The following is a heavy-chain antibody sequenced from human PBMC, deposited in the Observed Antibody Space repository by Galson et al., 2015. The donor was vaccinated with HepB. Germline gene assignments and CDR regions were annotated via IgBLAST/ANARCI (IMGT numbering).Heavy chain of an antibody. J-gene: IGHJ3*02. CDR1: GFTVSSNY. CDR2: LSSGGST. CDR3: ARVTALDAVDI. V-gene: IGHV3-66*01. D-gene: IGHD5-18*01. Sequence: SLRLSCAASGFTVSSNYMSWVRQAPGKGLEWVSVLSSGGSTYYADSVKCRFTISRENSTNTLYLQMNSLRAEDTSLYYCARVTALDAVDIWGQGTRVTVSS.